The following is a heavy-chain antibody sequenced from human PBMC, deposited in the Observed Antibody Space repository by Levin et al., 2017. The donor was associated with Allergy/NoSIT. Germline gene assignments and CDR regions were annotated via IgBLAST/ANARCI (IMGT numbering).Heavy chain of an antibody. V-gene: IGHV3-9*01. D-gene: IGHD2-21*02. CDR1: GPTFDEHA. J-gene: IGHJ6*02. CDR3: GRDLTAGGLDV. CDR2: IMWNSGAT. Sequence: PGGSLRLSCTVSGPTFDEHAMHWVRQGPGKGLEWVSGIMWNSGATGYADSVKGRFTISRDNAKNSLYLQMNSLRVEDTALYYCGRDLTAGGLDVWGQGTTVTVSS.